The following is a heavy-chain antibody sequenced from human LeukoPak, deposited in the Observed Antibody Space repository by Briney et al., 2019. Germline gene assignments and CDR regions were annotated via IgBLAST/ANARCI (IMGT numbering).Heavy chain of an antibody. CDR1: GGTFSSYA. CDR3: ARAESSGWYLAYQPTFDY. Sequence: SVKVSCKASGGTFSSYAISWVRQAPGQGLEWMGGIIPIFGTANYAQKFQGRVTITADESTSTAYMELSSLRSEDTAVYYCARAESSGWYLAYQPTFDYWGQGTLVTVSS. CDR2: IIPIFGTA. D-gene: IGHD6-19*01. J-gene: IGHJ4*02. V-gene: IGHV1-69*13.